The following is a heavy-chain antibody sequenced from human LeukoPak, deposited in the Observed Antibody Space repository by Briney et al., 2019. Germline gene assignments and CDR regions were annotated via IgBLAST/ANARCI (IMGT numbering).Heavy chain of an antibody. CDR2: IYPSGST. D-gene: IGHD6-19*01. V-gene: IGHV4-4*08. CDR3: AREYSSGFDY. CDR1: GGSISSYY. Sequence: NPSETLSLTCTVSGGSISSYYWSWIRQPPGKRLEWIGSIYPSGSTFYNPSLKSRVTISIDTSKNHFSLNLNSVTAADTAVYYCAREYSSGFDYWGQGTLVTVSS. J-gene: IGHJ4*02.